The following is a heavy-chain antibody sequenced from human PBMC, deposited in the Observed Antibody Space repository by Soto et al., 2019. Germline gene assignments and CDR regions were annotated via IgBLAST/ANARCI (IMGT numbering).Heavy chain of an antibody. CDR2: ISGYSGNT. CDR3: ARSLSAGTTGY. Sequence: GASVKVSCKASGYTFSSYRITWVRQAPGQGLEWMGWISGYSGNTHYAQKVQDRVTLTTDSSTSPAYMQLRSLRSNDTAAYYCARSLSAGTTGYWGQGTLVTVSS. CDR1: GYTFSSYR. D-gene: IGHD1-7*01. V-gene: IGHV1-18*01. J-gene: IGHJ4*02.